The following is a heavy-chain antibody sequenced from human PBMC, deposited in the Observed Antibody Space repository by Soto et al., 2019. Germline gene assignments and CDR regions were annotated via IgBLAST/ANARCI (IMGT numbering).Heavy chain of an antibody. CDR2: INHNTNT. D-gene: IGHD5-12*01. CDR1: GGSFSDTY. Sequence: PSETLSLTCAGYGGSFSDTYWNWFRQPPGKGLGGIGEINHNTNTIYNPSLTSRVTISVDTSKNQFSLKLTSVTAADTAVYYCARSHIVPRLFMYPYDYWGQGTLVTVSS. V-gene: IGHV4-34*01. CDR3: ARSHIVPRLFMYPYDY. J-gene: IGHJ4*02.